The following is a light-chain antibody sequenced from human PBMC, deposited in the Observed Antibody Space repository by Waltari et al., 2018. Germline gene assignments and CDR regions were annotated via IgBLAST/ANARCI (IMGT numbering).Light chain of an antibody. CDR1: YSNIGSNH. J-gene: IGLJ2*01. V-gene: IGLV1-47*01. CDR2: NNN. Sequence: QSVLTQPPSASATPGQRVTISCSGSYSNIGSNHVYWYQQLPGTAPKLLIFNNNLRPGVAPGLSSASTAATAAALAIGGLRSDDEAYYYCAAGDDNMGVVFGGGTRLAVL. CDR3: AAGDDNMGVV.